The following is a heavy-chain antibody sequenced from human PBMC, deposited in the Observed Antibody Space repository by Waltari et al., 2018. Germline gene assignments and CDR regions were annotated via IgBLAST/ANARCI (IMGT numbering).Heavy chain of an antibody. V-gene: IGHV4-61*02. CDR1: GGSISSGSFY. Sequence: QVQLQESGPGLVKPSQTLSLTCTVPGGSISSGSFYCSRFRQPAGKGLEWIGRLYTSGSTNYNPSLKSRVTISIDTSKNQFSLKLSSVTAADTAVYYCARVGNNYGPDYWGQGTLVTVSS. CDR2: LYTSGST. D-gene: IGHD5-18*01. J-gene: IGHJ4*02. CDR3: ARVGNNYGPDY.